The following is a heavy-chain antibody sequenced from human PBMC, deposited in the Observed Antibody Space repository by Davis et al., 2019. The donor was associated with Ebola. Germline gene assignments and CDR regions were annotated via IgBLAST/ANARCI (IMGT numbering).Heavy chain of an antibody. CDR3: ARHLPAATCDY. J-gene: IGHJ4*02. Sequence: PSETLSLTCTVSGGSISSSSYYWGWIRQPPGKGLEWIGSIYYSGSTYYNPSLKSRVTISVDTSKNQFSLKLSSVTAADTAVYYCARHLPAATCDYWGQGTLVTVSS. CDR2: IYYSGST. D-gene: IGHD2-2*01. V-gene: IGHV4-39*01. CDR1: GGSISSSSYY.